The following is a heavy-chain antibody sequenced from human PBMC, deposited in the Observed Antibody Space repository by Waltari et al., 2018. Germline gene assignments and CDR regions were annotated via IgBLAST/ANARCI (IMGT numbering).Heavy chain of an antibody. Sequence: QVQLQESGPGLVKPSETLSLTCTVPTDSCDSYYWNWIRQPPGKGLEWIGNINYSGSPNYNPSLKDRVTISIDTSKNQFSLQLTSVTATDTAVYYCARGYWFDFWGQGTLVTVSS. V-gene: IGHV4-59*13. CDR2: INYSGSP. CDR1: TDSCDSYY. CDR3: ARGYWFDF. J-gene: IGHJ5*01.